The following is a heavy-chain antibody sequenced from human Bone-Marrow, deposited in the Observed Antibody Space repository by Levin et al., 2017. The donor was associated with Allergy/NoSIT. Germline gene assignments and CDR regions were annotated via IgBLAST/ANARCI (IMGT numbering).Heavy chain of an antibody. V-gene: IGHV3-33*01. D-gene: IGHD4-17*01. Sequence: GGSLRLSCAASGFTFSSYGMHWVRQAPGKGLEWVAVIWYDGSNKYYADSVKGRFTISRDNSKNTLYLQMNSLRAEDTAVYYCAREAGVRYGDHAYYYYGMDVWGQGTTVTVSS. J-gene: IGHJ6*02. CDR1: GFTFSSYG. CDR2: IWYDGSNK. CDR3: AREAGVRYGDHAYYYYGMDV.